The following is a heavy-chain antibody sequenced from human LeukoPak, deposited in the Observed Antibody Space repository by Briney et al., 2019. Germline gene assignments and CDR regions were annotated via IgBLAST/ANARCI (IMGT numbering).Heavy chain of an antibody. CDR2: INHSGST. Sequence: SETLSLTCAVYGGSFSGYYWSWIRQPPGKGLEWIGEINHSGSTNYNPSLKSRATISVDTSKNQFSLTLSSVTAADTAVYYCARGPSGYHNTGGQGTLVTVSS. J-gene: IGHJ4*02. D-gene: IGHD5-12*01. CDR3: ARGPSGYHNT. CDR1: GGSFSGYY. V-gene: IGHV4-34*01.